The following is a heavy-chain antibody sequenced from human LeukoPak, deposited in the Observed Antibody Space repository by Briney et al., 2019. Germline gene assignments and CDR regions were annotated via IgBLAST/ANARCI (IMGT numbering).Heavy chain of an antibody. D-gene: IGHD3-3*01. Sequence: GASVKVSCKASGYTFTGYYAHWVRQAPGQGLEWMGRISPNDGDTIYAQRFQGRVTMTTDTSISAAYMELSSLMSDDTAVYYCARDLVGGIWSAAFWGQGTLVTVS. J-gene: IGHJ4*02. CDR1: GYTFTGYY. V-gene: IGHV1-2*06. CDR3: ARDLVGGIWSAAF. CDR2: ISPNDGDT.